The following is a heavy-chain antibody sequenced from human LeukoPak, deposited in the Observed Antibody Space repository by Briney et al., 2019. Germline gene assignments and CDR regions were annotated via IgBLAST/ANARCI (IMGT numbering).Heavy chain of an antibody. CDR3: ARDPDYGGNPGYFQH. CDR2: ISSSSSYI. V-gene: IGHV3-21*01. CDR1: GFTFSSYS. D-gene: IGHD4-23*01. Sequence: GGSLRLSCAASGFTFSSYSMNWVRQAPGKGLEWVSSISSSSSYIYYADSVKGRFTISRDSAKNSLYLQMNSLRAEDTAVYYCARDPDYGGNPGYFQHWGQGTLVTVSS. J-gene: IGHJ1*01.